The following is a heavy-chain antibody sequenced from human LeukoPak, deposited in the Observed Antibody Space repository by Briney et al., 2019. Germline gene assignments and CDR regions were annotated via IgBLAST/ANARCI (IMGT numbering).Heavy chain of an antibody. J-gene: IGHJ4*02. D-gene: IGHD6-6*01. CDR3: ARTGFIAARRQNRPVDY. CDR2: INHSGST. Sequence: PSETLSLTCAVYGGSFSGCYWSWIRQPPGKGLEWIGEINHSGSTNYNPSLKSRVTISVDTSKNQFSLKLSSVTAADTAVYYCARTGFIAARRQNRPVDYWGQGTLVTVSS. CDR1: GGSFSGCY. V-gene: IGHV4-34*01.